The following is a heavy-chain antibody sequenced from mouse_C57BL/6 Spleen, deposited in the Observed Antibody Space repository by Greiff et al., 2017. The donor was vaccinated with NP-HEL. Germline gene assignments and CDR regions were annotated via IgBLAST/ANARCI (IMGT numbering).Heavy chain of an antibody. D-gene: IGHD2-4*01. CDR2: IHPNSGST. CDR3: ALPYDYAWFAY. J-gene: IGHJ3*01. Sequence: QVQLQQPGAELVKPGASVKLSCKASGYTFTSYWMHWVKQRPGQGLEWIGMIHPNSGSTNYNEKFKSKATLTVDKSSSTAYMQLSSLTSEDSAVYCCALPYDYAWFAYWGQGTLVTVSA. CDR1: GYTFTSYW. V-gene: IGHV1-64*01.